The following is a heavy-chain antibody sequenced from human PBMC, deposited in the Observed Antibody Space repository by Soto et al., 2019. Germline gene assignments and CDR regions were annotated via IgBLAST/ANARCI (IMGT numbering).Heavy chain of an antibody. Sequence: QVQLVESGGGVVQPGRSLRLSCAASGFTFSRCAMHWVRQAPGKGLEWVALISYDGSNKYYADYVKGRFTISRDNSKNTLYLQMNSLRAEDTAVYYCARDKRDLRFLEWSYYFDYWGQGTLVTVSS. CDR3: ARDKRDLRFLEWSYYFDY. V-gene: IGHV3-30-3*01. J-gene: IGHJ4*02. D-gene: IGHD3-3*01. CDR1: GFTFSRCA. CDR2: ISYDGSNK.